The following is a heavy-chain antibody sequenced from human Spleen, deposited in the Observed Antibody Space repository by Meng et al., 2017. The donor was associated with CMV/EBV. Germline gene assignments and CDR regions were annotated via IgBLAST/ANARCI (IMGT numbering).Heavy chain of an antibody. CDR2: ISYDGSNK. V-gene: IGHV3-30*04. Sequence: GESLKISCAASGFTFSSYAMHWVRQAPGKGLEWVAVISYDGSNKYYADSVKGRFTISRDNSKNTLYLQMKSLRAEDTAVYYCARDSRHCSSTSCRVLRFLEWAFDVWGQGTMVTVSS. J-gene: IGHJ3*01. CDR3: ARDSRHCSSTSCRVLRFLEWAFDV. CDR1: GFTFSSYA. D-gene: IGHD3-3*01.